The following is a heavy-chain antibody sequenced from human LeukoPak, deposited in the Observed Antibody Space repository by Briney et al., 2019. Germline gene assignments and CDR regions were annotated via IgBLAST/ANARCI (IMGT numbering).Heavy chain of an antibody. Sequence: GGSLRLSCAASGFTFSSYAMSWVRQAPGKGLEWVSAISGSGGSTYYADSVKGRFTISRDNSKNTLYLQMNSLRAEDTAVYYCAKGIPTAVAGDPHFTFDIWGQGTMVTVSS. D-gene: IGHD6-19*01. CDR2: ISGSGGST. J-gene: IGHJ3*02. CDR3: AKGIPTAVAGDPHFTFDI. CDR1: GFTFSSYA. V-gene: IGHV3-23*01.